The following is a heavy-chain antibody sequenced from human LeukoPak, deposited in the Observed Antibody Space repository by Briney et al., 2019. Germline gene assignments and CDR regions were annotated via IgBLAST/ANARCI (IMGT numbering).Heavy chain of an antibody. CDR1: GYTFTGYY. D-gene: IGHD6-6*01. J-gene: IGHJ6*03. Sequence: ASVKVSCKASGYTFTGYYMHWVRQAPGQGLEWMGWINPNSGGTNYAQKFQGRVTMTRDTSISTAYMELSRLRSDDTAVYYCARDPGSSSPSYYYTDVWGKGTTVTVSS. CDR3: ARDPGSSSPSYYYTDV. CDR2: INPNSGGT. V-gene: IGHV1-2*02.